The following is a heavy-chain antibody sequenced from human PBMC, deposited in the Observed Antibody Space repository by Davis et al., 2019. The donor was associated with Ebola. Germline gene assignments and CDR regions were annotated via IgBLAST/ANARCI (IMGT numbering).Heavy chain of an antibody. D-gene: IGHD2/OR15-2a*01. CDR2: TCYRSKWYN. V-gene: IGHV6-1*01. CDR3: ARGTTLYPFDY. CDR1: GDSVSSNSTA. J-gene: IGHJ4*02. Sequence: SQTLLLTCAISGDSVSSNSTAWNWLRQSPSRGLEWLGRTCYRSKWYNDYAVSVRSRITINPDTSKNQFSLQLNSVTPEDTAMYYCARGTTLYPFDYWGQGTLVTVSS.